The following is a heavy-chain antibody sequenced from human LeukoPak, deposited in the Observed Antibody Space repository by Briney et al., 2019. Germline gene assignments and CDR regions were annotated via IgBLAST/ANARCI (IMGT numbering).Heavy chain of an antibody. D-gene: IGHD2-15*01. CDR3: AREKVVVAASQPFDY. CDR2: INHSGST. Sequence: SETLSLTCAVYGGSFSGYYWSWIRQPPGKGLEWIGEINHSGSTNYNPSLKSRVTISVDTSKNQFSLKLSSVTAADTAVYYCAREKVVVAASQPFDYWGQGTLVTVSS. CDR1: GGSFSGYY. V-gene: IGHV4-34*01. J-gene: IGHJ4*02.